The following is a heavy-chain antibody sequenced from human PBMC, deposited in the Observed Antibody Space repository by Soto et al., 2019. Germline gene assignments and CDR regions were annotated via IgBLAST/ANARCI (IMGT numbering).Heavy chain of an antibody. CDR3: ARAVYSGELAY. Sequence: EVQLVESGGGLVQPGDSLTLSCAASGITVSDNYMSWVRQAPGKGLEWVSIIYSGGNTHHADSVKGRFTISRHNSKNTLYLQMNSLRPEDTAVYFCARAVYSGELAYWGQGTLLTVSS. D-gene: IGHD5-12*01. J-gene: IGHJ4*02. CDR1: GITVSDNY. V-gene: IGHV3-53*04. CDR2: IYSGGNT.